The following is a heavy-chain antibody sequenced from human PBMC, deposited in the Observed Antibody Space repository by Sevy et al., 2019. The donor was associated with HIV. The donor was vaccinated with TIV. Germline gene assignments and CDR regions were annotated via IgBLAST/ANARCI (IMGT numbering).Heavy chain of an antibody. CDR3: ASLGGDYDFWSGYPIDY. CDR1: GFTFSSYS. D-gene: IGHD3-3*01. J-gene: IGHJ4*02. V-gene: IGHV3-21*01. Sequence: GGSLRLSCAASGFTFSSYSMNWVRQAPGKGLEWVSSISSSSSYIYYADSVKGRFTISRENAKNSLYLQMNSLRAEDTAVYYCASLGGDYDFWSGYPIDYWGQGTLVTVSS. CDR2: ISSSSSYI.